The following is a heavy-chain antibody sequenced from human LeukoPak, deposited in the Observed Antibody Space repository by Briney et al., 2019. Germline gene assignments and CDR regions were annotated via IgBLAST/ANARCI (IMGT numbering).Heavy chain of an antibody. CDR3: ARDSISVVVTARASDY. CDR2: INHSGST. CDR1: GGSFSGYY. V-gene: IGHV4-34*01. J-gene: IGHJ4*02. D-gene: IGHD2-21*02. Sequence: PSETLSLTCAVYGGSFSGYYWSWIRQPPGKGLEWIGEINHSGSTNYNPSLKSRVTISVDTSKNQFSLKLSSVTAADTAVYYCARDSISVVVTARASDYWGQGTLVTVSS.